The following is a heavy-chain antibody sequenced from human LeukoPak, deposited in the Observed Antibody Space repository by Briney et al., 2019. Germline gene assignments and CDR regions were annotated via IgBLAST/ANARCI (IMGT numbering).Heavy chain of an antibody. V-gene: IGHV1-8*01. CDR2: MNPNSGNT. CDR1: GYTFTSYD. D-gene: IGHD3-3*01. Sequence: ASAKVSCKASGYTFTSYDINWVRQATGQGLEWMGWMNPNSGNTGYAQKFQGRVTMTRNTSISTAYMELSSLRSEDTAVYYCARGRGDYDFWSGYYQLDYWGQGTLVTVSS. CDR3: ARGRGDYDFWSGYYQLDY. J-gene: IGHJ4*02.